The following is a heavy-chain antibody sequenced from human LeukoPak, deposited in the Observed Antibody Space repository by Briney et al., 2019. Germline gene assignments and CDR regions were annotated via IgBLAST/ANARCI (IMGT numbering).Heavy chain of an antibody. J-gene: IGHJ3*02. CDR2: ISDSGGRT. CDR3: ARDIWTGGAFDI. D-gene: IGHD3/OR15-3a*01. CDR1: GITLSNYD. V-gene: IGHV3-23*01. Sequence: GGSLRLSCAVSGITLSNYDMSWVRQAPGKGLEWVAGISDSGGRTNYADSVKGRFTISRDNPKNTLYLQMNSLRAEDTAVYYCARDIWTGGAFDIWGQGTMVTVSS.